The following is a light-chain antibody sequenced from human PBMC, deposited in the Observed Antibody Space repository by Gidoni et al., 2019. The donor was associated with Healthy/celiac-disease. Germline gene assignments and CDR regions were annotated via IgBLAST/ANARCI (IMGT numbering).Light chain of an antibody. J-gene: IGLJ1*01. CDR3: AAWDDSLNALYV. CDR2: SNN. CDR1: SSNIGRNT. V-gene: IGLV1-44*01. Sequence: QSVLTQPPSASGTPGQRVTISCSGSSSNIGRNTVNWYQQPPGTAPTLLIYSNNQRPSGGPDRFSCCTSCTSASLAISGRQSDDEADYYCAAWDDSLNALYVFGTGTKLTVL.